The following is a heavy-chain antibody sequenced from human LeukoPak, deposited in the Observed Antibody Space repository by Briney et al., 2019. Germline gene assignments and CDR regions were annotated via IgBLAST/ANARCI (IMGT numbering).Heavy chain of an antibody. V-gene: IGHV4-34*01. J-gene: IGHJ5*02. CDR1: GGSFSDYY. D-gene: IGHD2-15*01. Sequence: SETLSLTCAVYGGSFSDYYWNWIRQSPGKGLEWIGDINHSGNTNYNPSLKSRVTISIDTSKNQFSLKLSSVTAADTAVYYCARSTYCSGGSCSHNWFDPWGQGTLVTVSS. CDR3: ARSTYCSGGSCSHNWFDP. CDR2: INHSGNT.